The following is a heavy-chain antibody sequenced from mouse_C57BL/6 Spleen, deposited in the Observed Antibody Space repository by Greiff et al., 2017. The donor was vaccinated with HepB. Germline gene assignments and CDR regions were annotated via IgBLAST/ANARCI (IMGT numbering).Heavy chain of an antibody. J-gene: IGHJ3*01. CDR3: ASYGYDVRFAY. V-gene: IGHV1-74*01. CDR1: GYTFTSYW. D-gene: IGHD2-2*01. CDR2: IHPSDSDT. Sequence: QVQLQQSGAELVKPGASVKVSCKASGYTFTSYWMHWVKQRPGQGLEWIGRIHPSDSDTNYNQKFKGKATLTVDKSSSTAYMQLSSLTSEDSAVYYCASYGYDVRFAYWGQGTLVTVSA.